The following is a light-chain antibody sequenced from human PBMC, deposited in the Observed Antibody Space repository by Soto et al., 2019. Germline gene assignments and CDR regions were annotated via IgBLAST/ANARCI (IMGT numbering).Light chain of an antibody. V-gene: IGKV3-15*01. Sequence: EIVMTQSPATLSVSPGERATLSCRASQSINSNLAWYQQKFGQAPRLLIYGASTRATGIPARFSGSGSGTEFTLTISSLQSEDFAVYYCQHYNNWPPWTFGQGTKVEIK. CDR1: QSINSN. CDR2: GAS. CDR3: QHYNNWPPWT. J-gene: IGKJ1*01.